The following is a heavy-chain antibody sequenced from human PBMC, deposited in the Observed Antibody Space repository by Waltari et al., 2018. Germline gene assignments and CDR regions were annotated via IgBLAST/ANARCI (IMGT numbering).Heavy chain of an antibody. CDR2: ISTNTGTP. Sequence: QVQLVQSGSELKKPGASVKVSCKASGYIFTNYAMNWVRQAPGQGLEWMGWISTNTGTPTVAQGFTGRFVFSVDTSVSTAYLQISSLKAEDTAVYYCARGIQLWGRGSWYFDDWGQGTLVTVSS. J-gene: IGHJ4*02. CDR1: GYIFTNYA. V-gene: IGHV7-4-1*02. CDR3: ARGIQLWGRGSWYFDD. D-gene: IGHD5-18*01.